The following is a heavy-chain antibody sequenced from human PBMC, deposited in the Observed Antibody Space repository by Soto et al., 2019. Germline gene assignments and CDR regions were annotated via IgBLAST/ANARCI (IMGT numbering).Heavy chain of an antibody. CDR1: GGSFSGYY. V-gene: IGHV4-34*01. CDR2: INHSGST. CDR3: ARVRTDTAMAWNDY. J-gene: IGHJ4*02. Sequence: SETLSLTCAVYGGSFSGYYWSWIRQPPGKGLEWIGEINHSGSTNYNPALKSRVTISVETSKNQFSLKLSSVTAADTAVYDCARVRTDTAMAWNDYWGQGTLVTVSS. D-gene: IGHD5-18*01.